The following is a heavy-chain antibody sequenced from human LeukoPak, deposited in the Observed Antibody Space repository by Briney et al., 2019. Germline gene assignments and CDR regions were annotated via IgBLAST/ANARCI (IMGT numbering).Heavy chain of an antibody. Sequence: SETLSLTCTVSGGSISSYYWSWIRQPPGKGLEWIGYIYYSGSTNYNPSLKSRVTISVDTSKNQFSLKLSSVTAADTAVYYCARDRQLARFDYWGQGTLVTVSS. CDR3: ARDRQLARFDY. V-gene: IGHV4-59*01. J-gene: IGHJ4*02. CDR2: IYYSGST. D-gene: IGHD6-13*01. CDR1: GGSISSYY.